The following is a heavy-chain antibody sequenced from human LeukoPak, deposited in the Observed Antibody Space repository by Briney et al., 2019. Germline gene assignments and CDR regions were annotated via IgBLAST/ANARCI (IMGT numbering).Heavy chain of an antibody. CDR1: GFTFDDYA. Sequence: GGSLRLSCAVSGFTFDDYATFWVRQAPGKGLEWVSAISGSGGSTYYADSVKGRFTISRDNSKNTLYLQMNSLRAEDTAVYYCAKDLFRTVTLFDYWGQGTLVTVSS. J-gene: IGHJ4*02. CDR3: AKDLFRTVTLFDY. D-gene: IGHD4-17*01. V-gene: IGHV3-23*01. CDR2: ISGSGGST.